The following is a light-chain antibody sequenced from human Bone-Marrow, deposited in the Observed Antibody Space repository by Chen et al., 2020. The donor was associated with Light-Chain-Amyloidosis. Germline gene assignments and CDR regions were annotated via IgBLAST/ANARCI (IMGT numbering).Light chain of an antibody. CDR2: DAS. J-gene: IGKJ2*01. Sequence: EIVLTQSPATLSLSPGERATLACRDSQSVSSFLAWYQQKPGQAPRLLIYDASNRATGIPARCSGSVSGTDFTLTISSLEPEDFAVYYCQQRSNWPYTFGQGTKLEIK. CDR3: QQRSNWPYT. CDR1: QSVSSF. V-gene: IGKV3-11*01.